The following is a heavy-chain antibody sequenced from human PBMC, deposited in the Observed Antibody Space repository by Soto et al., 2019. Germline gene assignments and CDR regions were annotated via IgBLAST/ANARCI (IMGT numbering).Heavy chain of an antibody. CDR3: ARESEDLTSNFDY. Sequence: TGWSLRLSCAASGFTFTRYSMNWVRQAPGKGLEWVSSISSTTNYIYYGDSMKGRFTISRDNAKSSLYLEMNSLRAEDTAVYYCARESEDLTSNFDYWGQGALVTVSS. V-gene: IGHV3-21*06. CDR1: GFTFTRYS. CDR2: ISSTTNYI. J-gene: IGHJ4*02.